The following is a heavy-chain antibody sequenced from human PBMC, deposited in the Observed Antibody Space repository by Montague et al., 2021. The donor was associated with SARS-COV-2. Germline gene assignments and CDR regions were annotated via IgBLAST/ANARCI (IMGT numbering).Heavy chain of an antibody. CDR3: ARGNITPSGFDI. J-gene: IGHJ3*02. D-gene: IGHD1-14*01. Sequence: TLSLTCTVPGDSIGSANYYWNWIRQNPGKGLEWIGYIYYTGGTHYNPSLESRLTMSIDTSKSQFSLRLSSVTAADTAVYYCARGNITPSGFDIWGQGTVVTVSS. V-gene: IGHV4-31*03. CDR2: IYYTGGT. CDR1: GDSIGSANYY.